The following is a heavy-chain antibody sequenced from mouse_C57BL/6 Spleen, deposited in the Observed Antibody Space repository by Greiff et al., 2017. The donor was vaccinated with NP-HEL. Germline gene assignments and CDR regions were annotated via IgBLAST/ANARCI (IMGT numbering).Heavy chain of an antibody. CDR2: IYPRSGNT. CDR3: ARFPYDYDWYFDV. J-gene: IGHJ1*03. D-gene: IGHD2-4*01. CDR1: GYTFTSYG. V-gene: IGHV1-81*01. Sequence: QVQLQQSGAELARPGASVKLSCKASGYTFTSYGISWVKQRTGQGLEWIGEIYPRSGNTYYNEKFKGKATLTADKSSSTAYMELRSLTSEDSAVYFCARFPYDYDWYFDVWGTGTTVTVSS.